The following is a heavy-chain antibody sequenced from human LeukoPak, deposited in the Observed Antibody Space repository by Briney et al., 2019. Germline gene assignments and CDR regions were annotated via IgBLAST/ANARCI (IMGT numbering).Heavy chain of an antibody. J-gene: IGHJ1*01. V-gene: IGHV1-2*02. CDR3: ATDGAVAGTAYPEY. D-gene: IGHD6-19*01. CDR1: GYTFTGYY. Sequence: ASVKISCKASGYTFTGYYIHWVRQAPGQGLEWMGWINPNSGGTKYAQQVQGRVTMTRDTSISTAYMELSSLTSDDTALYYCATDGAVAGTAYPEYWGEATLATVSS. CDR2: INPNSGGT.